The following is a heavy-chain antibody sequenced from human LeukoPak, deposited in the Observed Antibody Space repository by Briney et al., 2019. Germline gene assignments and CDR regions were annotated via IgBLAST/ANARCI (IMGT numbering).Heavy chain of an antibody. CDR3: ARPGRTTLIRGASHWLDP. V-gene: IGHV4-39*01. Sequence: PSETLSLTCTVSGGSISSSAYYWGWIRQPPGKGLEWIGSIYYSGTTYYNPSLKSRVTMSVDTSRNQFSLRLKSVTAADTAVYFCARPGRTTLIRGASHWLDPWGQGTLVTVSS. D-gene: IGHD3-10*01. CDR1: GGSISSSAYY. J-gene: IGHJ5*02. CDR2: IYYSGTT.